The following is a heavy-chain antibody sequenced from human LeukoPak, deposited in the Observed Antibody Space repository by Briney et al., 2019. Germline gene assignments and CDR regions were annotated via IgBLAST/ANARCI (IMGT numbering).Heavy chain of an antibody. Sequence: SETLSLTCTVSGDSIGNSNYYWAWVRQPPGKGLEWLGSIFYSGSTYYNPSLKSRVTISVDTSKNQFSLNLHSVTAADTATYYCARRGFTYSSSFFAYWGQGTLVTVSS. CDR1: GDSIGNSNYY. J-gene: IGHJ4*02. CDR3: ARRGFTYSSSFFAY. CDR2: IFYSGST. D-gene: IGHD6-13*01. V-gene: IGHV4-39*01.